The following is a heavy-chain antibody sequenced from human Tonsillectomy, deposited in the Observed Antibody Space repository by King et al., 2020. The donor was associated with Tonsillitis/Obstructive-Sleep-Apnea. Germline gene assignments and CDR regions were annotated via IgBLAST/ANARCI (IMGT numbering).Heavy chain of an antibody. V-gene: IGHV3-33*01. Sequence: VQLVESGGGVVQPGRSLRLSCAASGFTFSSYGMHWVRQAPGKGLEWVAVIWYDGSNKYYADSVKGRFTISRDNSKNTLYLQMNSLRAEDTAVYYCARDPKVGATYYYYYMDVWGKGTTVTVSS. CDR3: ARDPKVGATYYYYYMDV. CDR2: IWYDGSNK. J-gene: IGHJ6*03. D-gene: IGHD1-26*01. CDR1: GFTFSSYG.